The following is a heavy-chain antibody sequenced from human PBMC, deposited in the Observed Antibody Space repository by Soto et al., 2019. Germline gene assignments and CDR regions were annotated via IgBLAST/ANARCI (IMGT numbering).Heavy chain of an antibody. CDR2: ISYDGSNK. J-gene: IGHJ6*02. V-gene: IGHV3-30-3*01. CDR1: GFTFNSYA. D-gene: IGHD3-3*01. Sequence: LGGSPKISCAASGFTFNSYAMHWVRQAPGKGLEWVAVISYDGSNKYYADSVKGRFTISRDNSKNTLYLQMNSLRAEDTAVYYCARGGVREWLLTYYYYYYGMDVWGQGTTVTVSS. CDR3: ARGGVREWLLTYYYYYYGMDV.